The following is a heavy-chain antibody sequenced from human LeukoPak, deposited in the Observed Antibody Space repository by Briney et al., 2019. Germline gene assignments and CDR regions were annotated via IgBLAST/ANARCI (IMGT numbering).Heavy chain of an antibody. CDR3: AYTKTIAVAGSGYFQH. D-gene: IGHD6-19*01. J-gene: IGHJ1*01. CDR2: ISYDGSNK. V-gene: IGHV3-30*03. CDR1: GFTFSSYG. Sequence: GGSLRLSCAASGFTFSSYGMHWVRQAPGKGLEWVAVISYDGSNKYYADSVKGRFTISRDNSKNTLYLQMNSLRAEDTAVYYCAYTKTIAVAGSGYFQHWGQGTLVTVSS.